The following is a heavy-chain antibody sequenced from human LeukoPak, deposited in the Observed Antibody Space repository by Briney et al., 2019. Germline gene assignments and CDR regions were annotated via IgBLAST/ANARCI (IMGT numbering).Heavy chain of an antibody. D-gene: IGHD6-13*01. Sequence: GGSLRLSCAASGFTFSSYWMSWVRQAPGKGLEWVANIKQDGSEKYYVDSVKGRFTISRDNAKNSLYLQMNSLRAEDTAVYYCARSKRIEADAGFQHWGQGTLVTVSS. CDR2: IKQDGSEK. CDR3: ARSKRIEADAGFQH. CDR1: GFTFSSYW. J-gene: IGHJ1*01. V-gene: IGHV3-7*01.